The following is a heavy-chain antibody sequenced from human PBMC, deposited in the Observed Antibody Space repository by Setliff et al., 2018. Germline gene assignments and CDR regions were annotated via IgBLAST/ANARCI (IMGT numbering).Heavy chain of an antibody. Sequence: SETLSLTCTVSGGSISSYYWSWIRQPAGKGLEWIGHIYIGGSANYNPSLKSRVTMSIDTSKNQFSLKLSSVTAADTAVYYCGRLGGYSYGLFRNWGQGTLVTVSS. D-gene: IGHD5-18*01. CDR1: GGSISSYY. J-gene: IGHJ4*02. V-gene: IGHV4-4*07. CDR3: GRLGGYSYGLFRN. CDR2: IYIGGSA.